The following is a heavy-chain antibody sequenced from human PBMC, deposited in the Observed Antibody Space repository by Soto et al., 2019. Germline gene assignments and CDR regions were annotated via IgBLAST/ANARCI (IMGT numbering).Heavy chain of an antibody. V-gene: IGHV1-18*01. CDR3: ARERSGLDY. J-gene: IGHJ4*02. CDR1: GYTFTSYG. Sequence: ASVKVSCKTSGYTFTSYGISWVRQAPGQGLEWMGWFSVNDGNIRYAQKLQGRVTMTTDTSTSTAYMELRNLKSDDTAVYYCARERSGLDYWGQGTLVTVSS. CDR2: FSVNDGNI. D-gene: IGHD5-12*01.